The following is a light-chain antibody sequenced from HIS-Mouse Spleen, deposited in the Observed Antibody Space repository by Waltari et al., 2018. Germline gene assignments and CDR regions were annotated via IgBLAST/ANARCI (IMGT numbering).Light chain of an antibody. CDR1: SRDVGSYNL. J-gene: IGLJ2*01. Sequence: QSALTQPASVSGSPGPSITIPCTGTSRDVGSYNLVSWYQQHPGKAPKLMIYEGSKRPSGVSNRFSGSKSGNTASLTISGLQAEDEADYYCCSYAGSSTVVFGGGTKLTVL. CDR2: EGS. V-gene: IGLV2-23*01. CDR3: CSYAGSSTVV.